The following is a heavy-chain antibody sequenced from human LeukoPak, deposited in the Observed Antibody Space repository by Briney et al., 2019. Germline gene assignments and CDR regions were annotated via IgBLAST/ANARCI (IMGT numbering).Heavy chain of an antibody. CDR3: ARDTPPPRAVIAAAGTKSLAWGFDY. CDR1: GFTFSSYS. Sequence: GGSLRLSCAASGFTFSSYSMNWVRQAPGKGLEWVSYISGSSSTIYYADSVKGRFTISRDNAKNSLYLQMNSLRAEDTAVYYCARDTPPPRAVIAAAGTKSLAWGFDYWGQGTLVTVSS. V-gene: IGHV3-48*01. D-gene: IGHD6-13*01. J-gene: IGHJ4*02. CDR2: ISGSSSTI.